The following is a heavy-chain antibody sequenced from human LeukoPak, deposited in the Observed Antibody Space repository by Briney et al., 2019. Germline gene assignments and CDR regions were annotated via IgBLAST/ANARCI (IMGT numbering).Heavy chain of an antibody. Sequence: GGSLRLSCAASGFTFSNYWMSWVRQAPGKGLEWVANINQHGSDKFYVDSVKGRFTISRDNAKNSLSLQMNSLRGEDTGVYYCATYLQSGPIDSWGQGTLVTVSS. V-gene: IGHV3-7*01. D-gene: IGHD2/OR15-2a*01. J-gene: IGHJ4*02. CDR3: ATYLQSGPIDS. CDR2: INQHGSDK. CDR1: GFTFSNYW.